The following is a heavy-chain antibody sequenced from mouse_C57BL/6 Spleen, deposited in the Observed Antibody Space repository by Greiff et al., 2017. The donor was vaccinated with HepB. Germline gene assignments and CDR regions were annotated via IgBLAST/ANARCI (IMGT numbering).Heavy chain of an antibody. Sequence: VEPGASVKISCQASGYTFTDYYMNWVKQSHGKSLEWIGDINPNNGGTSYNQKFKGKATLTVDKSSSTAYMELRSLTSEDSAVYYCARSSHFDYWGQGTTLTVSS. J-gene: IGHJ2*01. CDR2: INPNNGGT. V-gene: IGHV1-26*01. D-gene: IGHD1-1*01. CDR3: ARSSHFDY. CDR1: GYTFTDYY.